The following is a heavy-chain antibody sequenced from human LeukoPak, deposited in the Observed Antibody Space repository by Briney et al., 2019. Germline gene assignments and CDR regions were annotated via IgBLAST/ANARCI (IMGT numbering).Heavy chain of an antibody. V-gene: IGHV3-30*02. CDR2: IRYDGSNE. CDR1: GITFSSFG. CDR3: ARDSRTTPFDY. Sequence: GGSLRLSCAASGITFSSFGMHWVRQAPGKGLVWVAFIRYDGSNEYYADSVKGRFTISRDNSKNTLYLQMNSLRAEDTAVYYCARDSRTTPFDYWGQGTLVTVSS. J-gene: IGHJ4*02. D-gene: IGHD4-11*01.